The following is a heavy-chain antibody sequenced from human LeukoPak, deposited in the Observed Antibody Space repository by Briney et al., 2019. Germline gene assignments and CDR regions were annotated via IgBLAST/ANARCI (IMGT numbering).Heavy chain of an antibody. CDR3: ARGRSDYDILTGYYWRYGMDV. D-gene: IGHD3-9*01. CDR2: IYYSGST. J-gene: IGHJ6*02. V-gene: IGHV4-30-4*01. CDR1: GGSISSGDYY. Sequence: PSETLSLTCTVSGGSISSGDYYWSWIRQPPGKGLEWIGYIYYSGSTYYNPSLKSRVTISVDTSKNQFYLKLSSVTAADTAVYYCARGRSDYDILTGYYWRYGMDVWGQGTTVTVSS.